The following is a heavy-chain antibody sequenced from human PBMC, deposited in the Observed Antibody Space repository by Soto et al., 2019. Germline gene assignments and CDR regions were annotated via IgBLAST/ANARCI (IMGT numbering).Heavy chain of an antibody. J-gene: IGHJ6*02. CDR1: GGTFSSYA. CDR2: ISPIFGTA. Sequence: QVQLVQSGAEVKKPGSSVKVSCKASGGTFSSYAISWVRQAPGQELEWMGGISPIFGTANYAQKFQGRVTITADESTSTAYMELSSLRSEDTAVYYCARLLSSSSDYYYYGMDVWGQGTTVTVSS. D-gene: IGHD6-6*01. CDR3: ARLLSSSSDYYYYGMDV. V-gene: IGHV1-69*01.